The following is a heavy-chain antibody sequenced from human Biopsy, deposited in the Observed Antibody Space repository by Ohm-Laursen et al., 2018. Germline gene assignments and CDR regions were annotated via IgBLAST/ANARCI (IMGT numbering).Heavy chain of an antibody. CDR3: ARRMRTIVWPYFAN. CDR1: GDSISSGPDN. J-gene: IGHJ4*02. CDR2: IYSGGNT. D-gene: IGHD2-2*01. V-gene: IGHV4-61*02. Sequence: PSQTLSLTCIVSGDSISSGPDNWSWIRQPQGQGLEYIGLIYSGGNTNYNPSLQNRVTMSFDTSKNQFSLKLSSVIAADTSVYYCARRMRTIVWPYFANWGQGTLVIVSS.